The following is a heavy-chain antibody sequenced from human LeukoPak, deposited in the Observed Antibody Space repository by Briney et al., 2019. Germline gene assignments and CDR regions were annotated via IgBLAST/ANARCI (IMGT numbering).Heavy chain of an antibody. CDR1: GFAFNSYG. J-gene: IGHJ5*02. V-gene: IGHV3-30*03. Sequence: GGCLRLSCAASGFAFNSYGMHWVRQAPGKGLEWLAIMSHDGSNTYYADSVKGRITISRDNSKNTLYLQMNSLRAEDTAVYYCAREVIHYGSGSGYNWFDPWGQGTLVTVSS. CDR3: AREVIHYGSGSGYNWFDP. D-gene: IGHD3-10*01. CDR2: MSHDGSNT.